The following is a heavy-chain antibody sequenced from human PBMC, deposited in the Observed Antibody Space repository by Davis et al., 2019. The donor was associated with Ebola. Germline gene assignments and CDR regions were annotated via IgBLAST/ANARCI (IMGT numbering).Heavy chain of an antibody. V-gene: IGHV3-21*01. J-gene: IGHJ6*02. CDR2: IGSSSSYI. D-gene: IGHD3-22*01. CDR3: ARDKFYYDSSGYGYYYGMDV. CDR1: GFTFRSYW. Sequence: PGGSLRLSCAASGFTFRSYWMNWVRQAPGKGLEWVSSIGSSSSYIYYADSVKGRFTISSDNAKKSLYLHMNSLRAEDTAVYYCARDKFYYDSSGYGYYYGMDVWGQGTTVTVSS.